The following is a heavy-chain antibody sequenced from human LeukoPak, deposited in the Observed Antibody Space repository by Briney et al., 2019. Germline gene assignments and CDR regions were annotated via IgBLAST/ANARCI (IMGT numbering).Heavy chain of an antibody. D-gene: IGHD6-13*01. Sequence: SVKVSCKASGGTFSSYAISWVRQAPGQGLEWMAGIIPIFGTANYAQTFQGRVTITTDESTSTAYMELSSLRSEDTAVYYCASSPGEYSSSWVHDYWGQGTLVTVSS. CDR3: ASSPGEYSSSWVHDY. CDR2: IIPIFGTA. J-gene: IGHJ4*02. CDR1: GGTFSSYA. V-gene: IGHV1-69*05.